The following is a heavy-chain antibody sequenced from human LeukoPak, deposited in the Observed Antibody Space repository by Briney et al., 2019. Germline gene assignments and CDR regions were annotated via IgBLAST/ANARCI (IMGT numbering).Heavy chain of an antibody. V-gene: IGHV4-39*01. CDR2: IYYSGST. D-gene: IGHD4-17*01. CDR1: GGSISSYY. J-gene: IGHJ2*01. Sequence: SETLSLTCTVSGGSISSYYWGWIRQPPGKGLEWIGSIYYSGSTYYNPSLKSRVTISVDTSKNQFSLKLSSVTAADTAVYYCARHGPDYGDFGYWYFDLWGRGTLVTVSS. CDR3: ARHGPDYGDFGYWYFDL.